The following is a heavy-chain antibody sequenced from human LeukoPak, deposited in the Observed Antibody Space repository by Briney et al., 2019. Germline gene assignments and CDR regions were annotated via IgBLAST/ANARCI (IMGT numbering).Heavy chain of an antibody. V-gene: IGHV3-73*01. D-gene: IGHD1-26*01. CDR3: AKDYSGSFDY. CDR2: IRSKADNDAT. Sequence: GGSLRLSCAASGFTFSGSVLLWVRQASGRGLEWVGRIRSKADNDATAYAASVKGRFTISRDDSRNTAYLQMNSLRAEDTAVYYCAKDYSGSFDYWGQGTLVTVSS. CDR1: GFTFSGSV. J-gene: IGHJ4*02.